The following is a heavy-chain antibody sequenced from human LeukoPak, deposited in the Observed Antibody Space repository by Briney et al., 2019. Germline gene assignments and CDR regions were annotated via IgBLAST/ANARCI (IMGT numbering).Heavy chain of an antibody. CDR2: ISYDGSNK. J-gene: IGHJ4*02. Sequence: GGSLRLSCAASGFTFSSYAMHWARQAPGKGLEWVAVISYDGSNKYYADSVKGRFTISRDNSKNTLYLQMNSLRAEDTAVYYCARDRIVGATDYWGQGTLVTVSS. CDR3: ARDRIVGATDY. CDR1: GFTFSSYA. V-gene: IGHV3-30*04. D-gene: IGHD1-26*01.